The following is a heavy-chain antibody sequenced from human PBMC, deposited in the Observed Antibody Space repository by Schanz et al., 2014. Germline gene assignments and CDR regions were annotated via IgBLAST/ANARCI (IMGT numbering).Heavy chain of an antibody. CDR3: AKDAPYPFDL. CDR2: ISASGGDT. Sequence: EVQLVESGGGLVEPGGSLRLSCAASEFTFSTDAMSWVRQAPGKGLEWLSVISASGGDTYYADSVKGRFTISSDNSKSTLYLQMSSLRAEDTAVYYCAKDAPYPFDLWGRGTLITVSS. V-gene: IGHV3-23*04. CDR1: EFTFSTDA. J-gene: IGHJ2*01.